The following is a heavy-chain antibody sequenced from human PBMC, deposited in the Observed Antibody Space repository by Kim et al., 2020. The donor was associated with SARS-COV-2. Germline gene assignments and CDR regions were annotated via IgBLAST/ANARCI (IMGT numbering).Heavy chain of an antibody. CDR3: ARRITIFGVVIGCGMDV. J-gene: IGHJ6*02. D-gene: IGHD3-3*01. V-gene: IGHV3-48*03. Sequence: KGGFTSSRDNAKNSLYLQMNSLRAEDTAVYYCARRITIFGVVIGCGMDVWGQGTTVTVSS.